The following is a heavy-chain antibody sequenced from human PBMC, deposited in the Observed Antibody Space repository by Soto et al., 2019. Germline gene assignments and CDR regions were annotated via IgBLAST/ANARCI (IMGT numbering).Heavy chain of an antibody. Sequence: SCKASGYPFTSYYMHWVRQAPGQGLEWMGIINPNGGSARYAQKFQGRFTISRDNAKNSLYLQMNSLRAEDTAVYYCARDRGGDIVVVPAAKYYYYGMDVWGQGTTVTVSS. CDR1: GYPFTSYY. V-gene: IGHV1-46*01. CDR2: INPNGGSA. J-gene: IGHJ6*02. CDR3: ARDRGGDIVVVPAAKYYYYGMDV. D-gene: IGHD2-2*01.